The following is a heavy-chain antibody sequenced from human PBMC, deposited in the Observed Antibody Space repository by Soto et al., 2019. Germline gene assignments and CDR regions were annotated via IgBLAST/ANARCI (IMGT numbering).Heavy chain of an antibody. J-gene: IGHJ4*02. CDR2: ISYDGSNK. V-gene: IGHV3-30*18. Sequence: GGSLRLPCAASGFTFSSYGMHWVRQAPGKGLEWVAVISYDGSNKYYADSVKGRFTISRDNSKNTLYLQMNSLRAEDTAVYYCAKDRGSGWFPYWGQGTLVTVSS. CDR1: GFTFSSYG. D-gene: IGHD6-19*01. CDR3: AKDRGSGWFPY.